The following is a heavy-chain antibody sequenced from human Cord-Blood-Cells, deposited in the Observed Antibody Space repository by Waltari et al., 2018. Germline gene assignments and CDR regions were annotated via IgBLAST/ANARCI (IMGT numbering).Heavy chain of an antibody. CDR3: AKDRGIITGTTDY. J-gene: IGHJ4*02. CDR2: ISGSGGST. D-gene: IGHD1-20*01. Sequence: EVQLLESGGGLVQPGGSLRLSCAAPGFPLSSHAMGWVRQAPGKGLEWVSAISGSGGSTYYADSVKGRFTISRDNSKNTLYLQMNSLRAEDTAVYYCAKDRGIITGTTDYWGQGTLVTVSS. V-gene: IGHV3-23*01. CDR1: GFPLSSHA.